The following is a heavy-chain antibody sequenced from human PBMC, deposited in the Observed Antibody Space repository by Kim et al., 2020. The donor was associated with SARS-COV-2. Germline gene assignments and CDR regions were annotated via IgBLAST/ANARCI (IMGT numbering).Heavy chain of an antibody. Sequence: GTNYDPRFQGRDPLTQDTSHSHVYMEVNRLRSDDTAVYYCARDIDYYFDFWGQGTLVTVAS. CDR3: ARDIDYYFDF. J-gene: IGHJ4*02. CDR2: GT. D-gene: IGHD3-9*01. V-gene: IGHV1-2*02.